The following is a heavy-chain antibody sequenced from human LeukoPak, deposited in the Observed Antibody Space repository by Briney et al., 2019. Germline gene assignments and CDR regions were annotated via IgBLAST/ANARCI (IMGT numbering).Heavy chain of an antibody. CDR2: IIPILGIA. Sequence: SVKVSCKASGGTFSSYAISWVRQAPGQGLEWMGRIIPILGIANYAQKFQGRVTITADKSTSTAYMELSSLRSEDTAVYYCARAPTKRGYSGYETFDYWGQGTLVTVSS. D-gene: IGHD5-12*01. V-gene: IGHV1-69*04. CDR1: GGTFSSYA. J-gene: IGHJ4*02. CDR3: ARAPTKRGYSGYETFDY.